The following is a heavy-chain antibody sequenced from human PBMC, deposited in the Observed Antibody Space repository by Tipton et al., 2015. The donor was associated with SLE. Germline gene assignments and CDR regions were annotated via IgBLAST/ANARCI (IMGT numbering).Heavy chain of an antibody. CDR3: ARELSGYDYPYYYYGMDV. J-gene: IGHJ6*02. V-gene: IGHV4-59*12. CDR2: IYYSGST. CDR1: GGSFSGYY. D-gene: IGHD5-12*01. Sequence: TLSLTCAVYGGSFSGYYWSWIRQPPGKGLEWIGYIYYSGSTNYNPSLKSRVTISVDTSKNHFSLKLSSVTAADAAVYYCARELSGYDYPYYYYGMDVWGQGTTVTVSS.